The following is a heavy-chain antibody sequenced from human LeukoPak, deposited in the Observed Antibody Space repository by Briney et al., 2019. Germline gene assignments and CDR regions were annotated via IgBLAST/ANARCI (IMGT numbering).Heavy chain of an antibody. CDR3: AKWELLEAFDI. V-gene: IGHV3-23*01. J-gene: IGHJ3*02. Sequence: GGSLRLSCAASGFTFSTYALSWVRQAPGKGLEWVSGISASGGDTFYADSVKGRFTISRDNSKNTLSLQMNSLRVEDTATYYCAKWELLEAFDIWGQGTMVTVSS. CDR2: ISASGGDT. D-gene: IGHD1-26*01. CDR1: GFTFSTYA.